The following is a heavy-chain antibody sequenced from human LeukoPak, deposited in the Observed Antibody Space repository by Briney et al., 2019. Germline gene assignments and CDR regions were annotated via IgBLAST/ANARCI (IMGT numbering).Heavy chain of an antibody. J-gene: IGHJ4*02. CDR2: IYSGGST. D-gene: IGHD4-17*01. Sequence: GGSLRLSCETAGFTFSSYVMHWVRRTPGKGLVWVSVIYSGGSTYYADSVKGRFTISRDNSKNTLYLQMNSLRAEDTAVYYCARFEATVTFFDYWGQGTLVTVSS. CDR3: ARFEATVTFFDY. V-gene: IGHV3-53*01. CDR1: GFTFSSYV.